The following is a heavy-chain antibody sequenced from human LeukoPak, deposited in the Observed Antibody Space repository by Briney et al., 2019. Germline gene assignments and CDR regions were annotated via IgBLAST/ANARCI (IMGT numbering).Heavy chain of an antibody. J-gene: IGHJ5*02. Sequence: AGGSLPLSCAASGFTFSSYWMHWVRPAPGKGLVWVARINSDGSSTSYADSVKGRFTVSRDNALQMNSLRAEDTAVYYCARVERGYNYGWFDHWGQGTLVTVSS. CDR1: GFTFSSYW. CDR3: ARVERGYNYGWFDH. CDR2: INSDGSST. D-gene: IGHD5-18*01. V-gene: IGHV3-74*01.